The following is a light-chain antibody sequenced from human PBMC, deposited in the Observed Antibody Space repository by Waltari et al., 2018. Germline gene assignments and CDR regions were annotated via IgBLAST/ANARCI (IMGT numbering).Light chain of an antibody. J-gene: IGKJ5*01. CDR1: QDISSH. V-gene: IGKV1-9*01. Sequence: DIQLTQSLSFLSAPVGDRVTIPCRACQDISSHLAWYQKNPGKRPKLLVYGASTLGCGVPSGCSGGGSGTEFTLTVSSLQPEDFATYYCQQLNSYPITFGQGTRLEIK. CDR2: GAS. CDR3: QQLNSYPIT.